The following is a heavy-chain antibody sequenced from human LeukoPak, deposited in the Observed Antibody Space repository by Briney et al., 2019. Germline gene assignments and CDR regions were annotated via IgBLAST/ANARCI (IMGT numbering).Heavy chain of an antibody. Sequence: PGGSLRLSCAASGFTVSSNYMTWVRQAPGKGLEWVSVIYSGGDTYYADSVKGRFTISRDNSKNMLYLQMNSLRVDDTAVYYCARATRYGAAYWGQGTLVTVSS. V-gene: IGHV3-53*01. D-gene: IGHD4-17*01. CDR2: IYSGGDT. CDR3: ARATRYGAAY. J-gene: IGHJ4*02. CDR1: GFTVSSNY.